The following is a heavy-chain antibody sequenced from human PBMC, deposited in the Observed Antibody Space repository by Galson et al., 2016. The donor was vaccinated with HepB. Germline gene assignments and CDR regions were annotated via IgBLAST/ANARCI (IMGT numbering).Heavy chain of an antibody. J-gene: IGHJ6*02. CDR3: AKDRTAGTIATTASRSGMDV. CDR1: GFTFSSYG. D-gene: IGHD6-13*01. Sequence: SLRLPCAASGFTFSSYGMQWVRQAPGKGLEWVAVMAFDGSNKDYGDSVKGRFAISRDNSKSTLYLQMNSLRAEDTAIYYCAKDRTAGTIATTASRSGMDVWGQGATVTVSS. CDR2: MAFDGSNK. V-gene: IGHV3-30*18.